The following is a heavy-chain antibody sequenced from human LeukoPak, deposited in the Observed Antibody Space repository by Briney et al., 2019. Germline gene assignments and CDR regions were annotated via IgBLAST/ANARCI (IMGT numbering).Heavy chain of an antibody. V-gene: IGHV3-49*03. CDR1: GFTFGDYA. J-gene: IGHJ5*02. CDR2: ISSKADVATT. D-gene: IGHD3-10*01. CDR3: TRDRPRLLWFGEFRFDP. Sequence: PGRSLRLSPTASGFTFGDYATSWFRQAPEGGLGWGGFISSKADVATTTYAASVKGRFTISRDDSKSIAYLQMNSLKTEDTAVYYCTRDRPRLLWFGEFRFDPWGQGTLVTVSS.